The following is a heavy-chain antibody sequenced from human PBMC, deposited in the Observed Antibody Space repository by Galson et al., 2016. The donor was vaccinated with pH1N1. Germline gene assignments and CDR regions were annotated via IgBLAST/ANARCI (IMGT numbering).Heavy chain of an antibody. D-gene: IGHD3-10*01. Sequence: SVKVSCKASGYTFINYGIAWVRQAPGQGPEWMGWISAYDGHTDYAQNFQGRVAMTIDTSTSTANMELRSLRSDDTAMYYCARDRGVFDIWGQGTRVTVSS. CDR1: GYTFINYG. J-gene: IGHJ3*02. CDR2: ISAYDGHT. CDR3: ARDRGVFDI. V-gene: IGHV1-18*01.